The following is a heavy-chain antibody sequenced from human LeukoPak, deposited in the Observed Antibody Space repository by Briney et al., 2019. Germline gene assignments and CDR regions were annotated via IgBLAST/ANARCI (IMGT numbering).Heavy chain of an antibody. CDR2: ICGSGGCT. CDR3: AKTTVGYSSGRYPGWPADC. Sequence: GGSLRLSCEASGFTLNTYAIYWVRQAPGKGLEWVSGICGSGGCTYYADSVKGRFTISRDNSKNTVYLQMNSLTADDTAVYYCAKTTVGYSSGRYPGWPADCWGQGTLVTVSS. J-gene: IGHJ4*02. CDR1: GFTLNTYA. D-gene: IGHD6-19*01. V-gene: IGHV3-23*01.